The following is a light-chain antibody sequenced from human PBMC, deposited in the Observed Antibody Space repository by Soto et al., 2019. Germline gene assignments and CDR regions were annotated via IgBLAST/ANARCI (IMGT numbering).Light chain of an antibody. CDR2: AAS. CDR1: QGISSY. Sequence: DIQLTQSPSFLSASVGASVTITCRASQGISSYLAWFQQKPGKAPQLLIYAASTLQSGVPSRVRGSGSGTEFALTISSLQPEDLETYYCPHLNSYPLTCGGGTKVEIK. V-gene: IGKV1-9*01. CDR3: PHLNSYPLT. J-gene: IGKJ4*01.